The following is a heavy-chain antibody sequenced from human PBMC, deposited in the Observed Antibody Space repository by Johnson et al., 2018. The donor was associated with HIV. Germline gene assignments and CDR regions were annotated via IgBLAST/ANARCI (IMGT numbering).Heavy chain of an antibody. J-gene: IGHJ3*02. D-gene: IGHD2-21*01. V-gene: IGHV3-7*03. CDR3: AKVSLFSKVSGIPFDAFDI. CDR1: GFTFSSYW. Sequence: MLLVESGGGVVQPGRSLRLSCAASGFTFSSYWMSWVRQAPGKGLEWVANIKQDGSEKYYVDSVKGRFTIYRDNAKNTLYMQMNSLRAEDTAVYYCAKVSLFSKVSGIPFDAFDIWGQGTMVTVSS. CDR2: IKQDGSEK.